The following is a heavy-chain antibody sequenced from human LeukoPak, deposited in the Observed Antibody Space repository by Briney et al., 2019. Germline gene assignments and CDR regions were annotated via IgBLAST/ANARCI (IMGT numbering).Heavy chain of an antibody. Sequence: PSETLSLTCTVSGGSISSSSYYWGWIRQPPGKGLEWIGYMYHSGNTFYNPSLKSRVTISVDNSKNLFSLRLNSVTAADTAVYYCARDRGDYDFPFPGTYLWGQGTMVTVSS. CDR2: MYHSGNT. D-gene: IGHD3-3*01. CDR1: GGSISSSSYY. CDR3: ARDRGDYDFPFPGTYL. J-gene: IGHJ3*01. V-gene: IGHV4-39*07.